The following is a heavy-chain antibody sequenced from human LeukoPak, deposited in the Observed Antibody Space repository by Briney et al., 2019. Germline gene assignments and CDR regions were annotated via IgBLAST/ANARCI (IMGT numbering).Heavy chain of an antibody. D-gene: IGHD2-21*01. V-gene: IGHV4-34*01. CDR1: DGSFSDYF. Sequence: PSETLSLTCAVYDGSFSDYFWSWIRQPPGQGLEWIGEVNHGGNSNYNPPLKSRATISVDRSNNQISLKLNFVTVADTAVYYCARVNCGATHCTENNWFDSWGQGTLVTVSS. CDR3: ARVNCGATHCTENNWFDS. J-gene: IGHJ5*01. CDR2: VNHGGNS.